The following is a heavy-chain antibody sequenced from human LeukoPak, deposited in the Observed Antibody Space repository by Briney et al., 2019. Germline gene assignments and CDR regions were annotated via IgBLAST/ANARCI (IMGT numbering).Heavy chain of an antibody. V-gene: IGHV1-69*05. CDR2: IIPILGTA. CDR1: GGTFSSYA. D-gene: IGHD1-1*01. J-gene: IGHJ6*03. CDR3: ARLPGTSYYMDV. Sequence: SVKVSCKASGGTFSSYAISWVRQAPGQGLEWMGGIIPILGTANYAQKFQGRVTITTDESTSTAYMELSSLRSEDTAVYYCARLPGTSYYMDVWGKGTTATVSS.